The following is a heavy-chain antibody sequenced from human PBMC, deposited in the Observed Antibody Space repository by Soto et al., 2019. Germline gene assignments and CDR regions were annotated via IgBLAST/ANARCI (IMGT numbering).Heavy chain of an antibody. Sequence: GGSLRLSCVVSGLTFSDYGFHWVRQGPCKGLVWLAAIAYDRRFVYYAVSVRGRFTISRDNSRNTLDLQMNTLRHEDTVVSYCAKERGGDRNLAMDVWGQGT. J-gene: IGHJ6*02. V-gene: IGHV3-30*18. CDR1: GLTFSDYG. D-gene: IGHD3-16*01. CDR2: IAYDRRFV. CDR3: AKERGGDRNLAMDV.